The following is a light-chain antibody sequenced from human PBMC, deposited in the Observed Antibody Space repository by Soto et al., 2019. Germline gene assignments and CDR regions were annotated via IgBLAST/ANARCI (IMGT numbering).Light chain of an antibody. CDR3: GLFTSSATWV. Sequence: QSALTQPPSVSGSPGQSVTNSCTVTSSDVGDYEHVSWYQLAPGTAPKLLISDVINRPSGVPDRFSGSKSGNTPSLTISGLQAEDEADYYCGLFTSSATWVFGGGTKVTVL. V-gene: IGLV2-18*01. J-gene: IGLJ3*02. CDR1: SSDVGDYEH. CDR2: DVI.